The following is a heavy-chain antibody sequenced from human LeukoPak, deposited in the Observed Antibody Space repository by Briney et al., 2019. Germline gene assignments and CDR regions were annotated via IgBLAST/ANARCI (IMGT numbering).Heavy chain of an antibody. Sequence: GGSLRLSCAASGFTFSRYCMNWVRQAPGKGLEWVSSITTSSSYIYYADSVKGRFTISRDNAKNTLFLQMNSLRAEDTAVYFCARVWYTDAFDIWGQGTMVTVSS. D-gene: IGHD3-16*01. CDR3: ARVWYTDAFDI. CDR2: ITTSSSYI. J-gene: IGHJ3*02. V-gene: IGHV3-21*01. CDR1: GFTFSRYC.